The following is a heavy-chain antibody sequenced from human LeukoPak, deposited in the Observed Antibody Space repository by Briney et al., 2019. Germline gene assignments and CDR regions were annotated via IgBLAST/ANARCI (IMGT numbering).Heavy chain of an antibody. V-gene: IGHV5-51*01. J-gene: IGHJ4*02. D-gene: IGHD6-19*01. CDR2: IYPGDSDT. Sequence: GESLQISCKGSGYSFTSYWIGWVRQLPGKGLEWMGIIYPGDSDTRYSPSFQGQVTISADKSISTAYLQWSSLKASDTAMYYCARQGYSSGWYFRSADYWGQGTLVTVSS. CDR1: GYSFTSYW. CDR3: ARQGYSSGWYFRSADY.